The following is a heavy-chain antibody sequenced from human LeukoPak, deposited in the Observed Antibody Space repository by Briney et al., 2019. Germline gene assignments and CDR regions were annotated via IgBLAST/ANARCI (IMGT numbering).Heavy chain of an antibody. D-gene: IGHD3-10*01. CDR3: ARDRYYGSGSYYNHYYGMDV. V-gene: IGHV4-4*07. J-gene: IGHJ6*02. CDR1: GGSISSYY. Sequence: SETLSLTCTVSGGSISSYYWSWIRQPAGKGLEWLGRIYTSESTNYNPSLKSRVTMLVDTSKNQFSLKLSSVTAADTAVYYCARDRYYGSGSYYNHYYGMDVWGQGTTVTVSS. CDR2: IYTSEST.